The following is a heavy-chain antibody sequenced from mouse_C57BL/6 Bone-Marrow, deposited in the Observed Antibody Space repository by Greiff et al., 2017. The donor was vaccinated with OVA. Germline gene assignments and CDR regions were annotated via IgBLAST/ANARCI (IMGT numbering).Heavy chain of an antibody. CDR1: GYTFTSYW. CDR2: IDPSDSYT. V-gene: IGHV1-69*01. Sequence: VQLQQPGAELVMPGASVKLSCKASGYTFTSYWMHWVKQRPGQGLEWIGEIDPSDSYTNYNQKFKGKSTLTVDKSSSTAYMQLSSLTSEDSAVYYCARRLGLRRTYYAMDYWGQGTSVTVSS. J-gene: IGHJ4*01. D-gene: IGHD2-2*01. CDR3: ARRLGLRRTYYAMDY.